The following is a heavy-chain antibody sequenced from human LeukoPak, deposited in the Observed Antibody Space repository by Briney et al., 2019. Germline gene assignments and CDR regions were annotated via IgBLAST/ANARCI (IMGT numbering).Heavy chain of an antibody. CDR3: AKDLFYGSGSHLLYYFDY. J-gene: IGHJ4*02. CDR2: VSGSGGST. V-gene: IGHV3-23*01. CDR1: GFIFSSYA. D-gene: IGHD3-10*01. Sequence: GGSLRLSCAASGFIFSSYAMSWVRQAPGKGLEWVSAVSGSGGSTYYADSVKGRFTISRDNSKNTLYLQMNSLRAEDTAVYYCAKDLFYGSGSHLLYYFDYWGRGTLVTVSS.